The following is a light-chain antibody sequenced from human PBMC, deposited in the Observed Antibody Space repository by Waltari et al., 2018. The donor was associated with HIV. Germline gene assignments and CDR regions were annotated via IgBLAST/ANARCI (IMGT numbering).Light chain of an antibody. Sequence: EIVMTQSPATLSVSPGERATLSCRASQSVSSNLAWYQRKSGQAPSLLIYGASTRATGIPARFSGSGSGTDFTLTISSLQSEDFAVYYCQQYSNWPLTFGPGTKVDI. J-gene: IGKJ3*01. CDR2: GAS. CDR1: QSVSSN. CDR3: QQYSNWPLT. V-gene: IGKV3-15*01.